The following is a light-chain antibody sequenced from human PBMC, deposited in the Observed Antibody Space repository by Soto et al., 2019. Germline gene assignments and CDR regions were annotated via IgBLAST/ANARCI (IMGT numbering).Light chain of an antibody. Sequence: EIVMTKSPATLSMSRWERATLSCRASQSVSSSLAWYQQKPGQAPRLLIYGASTRATGIPARFSGSGSGTEFTLTISSLQSEDFAVYYCQQYNNWLWTFGQGTKVDIK. CDR2: GAS. CDR1: QSVSSS. V-gene: IGKV3-15*01. CDR3: QQYNNWLWT. J-gene: IGKJ1*01.